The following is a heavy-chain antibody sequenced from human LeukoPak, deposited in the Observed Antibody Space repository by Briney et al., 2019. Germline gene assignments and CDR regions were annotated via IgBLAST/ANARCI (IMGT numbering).Heavy chain of an antibody. V-gene: IGHV3-11*01. D-gene: IGHD3-10*01. J-gene: IGHJ6*03. CDR3: ARASGFGVWYYYMDV. CDR2: ISSSGSNI. Sequence: GGSLRLSCAASGFTFSDYYMSWIRQAPGKGLEWVSYISSSGSNIYYADSVKGRFTISRDNAENSLYLQINSLRAEDTAVYYCARASGFGVWYYYMDVWGKGTTVTISS. CDR1: GFTFSDYY.